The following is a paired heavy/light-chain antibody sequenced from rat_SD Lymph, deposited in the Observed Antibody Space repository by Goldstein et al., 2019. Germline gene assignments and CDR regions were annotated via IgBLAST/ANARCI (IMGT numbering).Light chain of an antibody. Sequence: EIVLTQSPTTIAASPGEKVTITCRASSSVSYMYWYQQKSGASPKLWIYDTSKLASGVPNRFSGSGSGTSYSLTINTMETEDAATYYCQQWSSTPLTFGSGTKLEIK. J-gene: IGKJ5*01. CDR1: SSVSY. CDR2: DTS. V-gene: IGKV4S7*01. CDR3: QQWSSTPLT.
Heavy chain of an antibody. V-gene: IGHV5-62*01. D-gene: IGHD1-11*01. CDR3: ARSSLLRRSYVMDA. Sequence: VQLVESGGGLVQPGKSLKLSCSASGFTFSSYGMHWIRQAPGKGLDWVAYISSSSGTVYADAVKGRFTISRDNAKNTLYLQLNSLKSEDTSIYYCARSSLLRRSYVMDAWGQGASVTVSS. J-gene: IGHJ4*01. CDR1: GFTFSSYG. CDR2: ISSSSGT.